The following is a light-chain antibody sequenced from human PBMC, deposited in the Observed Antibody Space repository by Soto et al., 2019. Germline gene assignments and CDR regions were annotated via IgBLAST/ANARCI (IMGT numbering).Light chain of an antibody. CDR1: SSDIGTYNY. J-gene: IGLJ3*02. CDR2: DVS. Sequence: QSALTQPASVSGSPGQSITISCTGTSSDIGTYNYVSWYQHHPGKAPKLMIYDVSNRPSGVSDRFSGSKSGNTASLTISGLQAEDEADYYCSSYTSISTWVFGGGTKVTVL. V-gene: IGLV2-14*01. CDR3: SSYTSISTWV.